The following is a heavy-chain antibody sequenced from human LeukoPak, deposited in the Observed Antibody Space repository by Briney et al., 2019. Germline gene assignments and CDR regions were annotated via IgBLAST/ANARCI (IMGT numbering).Heavy chain of an antibody. V-gene: IGHV3-66*01. J-gene: IGHJ4*02. CDR2: IYSGDST. Sequence: PAGGSLRLSCAASGFTVSSNCMSWVRQAPGKGLEWVSVIYSGDSTYYAHSVSGRFTISRHNSKNTLYLQMNSLRAEDTAVYYCARDSNYAFDYWGQGTLVTVSS. D-gene: IGHD4-11*01. CDR1: GFTVSSNC. CDR3: ARDSNYAFDY.